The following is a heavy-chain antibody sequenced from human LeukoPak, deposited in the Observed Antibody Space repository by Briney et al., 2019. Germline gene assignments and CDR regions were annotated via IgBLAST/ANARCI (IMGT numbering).Heavy chain of an antibody. CDR3: ARDRGPVVPAAINWFDP. Sequence: GGSLRLSCAASGFTFSSYAMSWVRQAPGKGLEWVSAISGSGGSTYYADSVKGRFTISRDNSKNTLYLQMNSLRAEDTAVYYCARDRGPVVPAAINWFDPWGQGTLVTVSS. CDR2: ISGSGGST. V-gene: IGHV3-23*01. CDR1: GFTFSSYA. D-gene: IGHD2-2*02. J-gene: IGHJ5*02.